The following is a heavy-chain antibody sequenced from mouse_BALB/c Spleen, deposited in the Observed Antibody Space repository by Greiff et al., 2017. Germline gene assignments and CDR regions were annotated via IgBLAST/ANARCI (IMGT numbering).Heavy chain of an antibody. V-gene: IGHV1S29*02. CDR3: ARGGNHPFAY. CDR2: IYPYNGGT. CDR1: GYTFTDYN. D-gene: IGHD2-1*01. J-gene: IGHJ3*01. Sequence: EVKLVESGPELVKPGASVKISCKASGYTFTDYNMHWVKQSHGKSLEWIGYIYPYNGGTGYNQKFKSKATLTVDNSSSTAYMELRSLTSEDSAVYYCARGGNHPFAYWGQGTLVTVSA.